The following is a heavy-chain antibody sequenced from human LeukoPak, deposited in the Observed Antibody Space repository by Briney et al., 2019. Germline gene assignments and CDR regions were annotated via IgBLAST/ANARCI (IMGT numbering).Heavy chain of an antibody. CDR3: ARKYGDYARYYYYMDV. D-gene: IGHD4-17*01. V-gene: IGHV4-39*07. CDR1: GGSISSSSYY. Sequence: SGTLSLTCTVSGGSISSSSYYWGWIRQPPGKGLEWIGSIYHSGSTYYNPSLKSRVTISVDTSKNQFSLKLSSVTAADTAVYYCARKYGDYARYYYYMDVWGKGTTVTVSS. J-gene: IGHJ6*03. CDR2: IYHSGST.